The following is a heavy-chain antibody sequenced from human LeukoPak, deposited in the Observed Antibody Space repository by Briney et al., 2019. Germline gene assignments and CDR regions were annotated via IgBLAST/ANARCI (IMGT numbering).Heavy chain of an antibody. CDR3: ARKPMVRGEIDY. D-gene: IGHD3-10*01. CDR2: ISSSSSPI. J-gene: IGHJ4*02. V-gene: IGHV3-48*02. Sequence: GGSLRLSCAASGFTFSSYSMNWVRQAPGQGLEWVSYISSSSSPIYYADSVKGRFTISRDNAKNSLYLQMNSLRDEDTAVYYCARKPMVRGEIDYWGQGTLVTVSS. CDR1: GFTFSSYS.